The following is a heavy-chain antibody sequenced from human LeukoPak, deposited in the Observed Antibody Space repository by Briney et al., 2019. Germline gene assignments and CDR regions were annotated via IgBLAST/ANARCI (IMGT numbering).Heavy chain of an antibody. J-gene: IGHJ4*02. CDR2: IYYGGST. D-gene: IGHD5-24*01. Sequence: PSETLSLTCTVSGGSISSGSYYWGWIRQPPGKGLEWIGSIYYGGSTYYNPSLKSRVTISKDTSKNQFSLKLSSVTAADTAVYYCARVGDGYNSDFDYWGQGTLVTVSS. V-gene: IGHV4-39*07. CDR1: GGSISSGSYY. CDR3: ARVGDGYNSDFDY.